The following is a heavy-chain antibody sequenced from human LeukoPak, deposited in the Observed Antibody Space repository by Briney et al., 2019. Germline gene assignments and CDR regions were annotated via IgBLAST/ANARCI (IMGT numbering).Heavy chain of an antibody. D-gene: IGHD1-26*01. CDR2: IYYSGNT. Sequence: SETLSLTCTVSGGSISPYYWSWIRLPPGKGLEWIGYIYYSGNTNYNPSLKSRVTISVDTSKNQFSLKLSSVTAVDTAVYYCARGPVGGATYYDGDAFDIWGQGTMVTVSS. V-gene: IGHV4-59*01. CDR1: GGSISPYY. J-gene: IGHJ3*02. CDR3: ARGPVGGATYYDGDAFDI.